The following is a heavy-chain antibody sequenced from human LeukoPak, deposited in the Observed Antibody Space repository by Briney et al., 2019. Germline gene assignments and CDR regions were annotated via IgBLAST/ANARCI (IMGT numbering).Heavy chain of an antibody. CDR1: GFTFSSYA. CDR2: ISGSGGST. CDR3: ANGPSFDYVWGSYRYTGLNDY. V-gene: IGHV3-23*01. D-gene: IGHD3-16*02. J-gene: IGHJ4*02. Sequence: GGSLRLSCAASGFTFSSYAMSWVRQAPGKGLEWVSAISGSGGSTYYADSVKGRFTISRDNSKNTLYLQMNSLRAEDTAVYYCANGPSFDYVWGSYRYTGLNDYWGQGTLVTVSS.